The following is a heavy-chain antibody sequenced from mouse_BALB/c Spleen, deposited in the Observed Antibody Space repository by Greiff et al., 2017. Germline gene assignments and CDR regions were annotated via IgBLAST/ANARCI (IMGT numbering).Heavy chain of an antibody. Sequence: EVKLVESGGGLVKPGGSLKLSCAASGFTFSSYTMSWVRQTPEKRLEWVATISSGGSYTYYPDSVKGRFTISRDNAKNTLYLQMSSLKSEDTAMYYCTREGFTTATDYWGQGTTLTVSS. D-gene: IGHD1-2*01. V-gene: IGHV5-6-4*01. CDR2: ISSGGSYT. CDR3: TREGFTTATDY. CDR1: GFTFSSYT. J-gene: IGHJ2*01.